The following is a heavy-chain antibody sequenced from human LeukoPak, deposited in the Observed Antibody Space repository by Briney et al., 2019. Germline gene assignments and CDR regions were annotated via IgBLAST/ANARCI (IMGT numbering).Heavy chain of an antibody. D-gene: IGHD5-18*01. Sequence: ASVKVSFKASGYTFTGYYVHWVRQAPGQGLEWMGWLNPNSGGTNYAQKFQGRVTMTRDTSISTAYMELSRLRSDDTAVYYCARDGYRYGSYYFDYWGQGTLVTVSS. CDR2: LNPNSGGT. J-gene: IGHJ4*02. V-gene: IGHV1-2*02. CDR3: ARDGYRYGSYYFDY. CDR1: GYTFTGYY.